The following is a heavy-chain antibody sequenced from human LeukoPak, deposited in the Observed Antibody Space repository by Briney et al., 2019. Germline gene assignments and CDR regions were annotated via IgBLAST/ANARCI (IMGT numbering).Heavy chain of an antibody. Sequence: SETLSLTCAVYGGSFSGYYWSWIRQPPGKGLEWIGEINHSGSTNYNPSLKSRVTISVDTSENQFSLKLSSVTAADTAVYYCARVGSSIAARRFDYWGQGTLVTVSS. D-gene: IGHD6-6*01. CDR1: GGSFSGYY. CDR2: INHSGST. V-gene: IGHV4-34*01. J-gene: IGHJ4*02. CDR3: ARVGSSIAARRFDY.